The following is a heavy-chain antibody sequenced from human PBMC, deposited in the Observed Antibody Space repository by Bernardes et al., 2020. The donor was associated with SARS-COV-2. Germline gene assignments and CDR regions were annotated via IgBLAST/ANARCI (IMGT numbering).Heavy chain of an antibody. CDR1: GFTFSSYG. Sequence: GGSLRLSCAASGFTFSSYGMHWVRQAPGKGLEWVAVIWYDGSNKYYADSVKDRFTISRDNSKNTLYLQMNSLRAEDTAVYYCAKEAVAQWCAFGIWSQGRMVAVSS. V-gene: IGHV3-33*06. D-gene: IGHD6-19*01. CDR3: AKEAVAQWCAFGI. J-gene: IGHJ3*02. CDR2: IWYDGSNK.